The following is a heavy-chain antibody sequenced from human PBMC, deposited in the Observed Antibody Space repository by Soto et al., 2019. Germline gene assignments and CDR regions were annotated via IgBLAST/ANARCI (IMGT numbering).Heavy chain of an antibody. V-gene: IGHV3-74*01. CDR1: GLTCSSYL. Sequence: PGGSLRLSCAASGLTCSSYLMHWARQAPGKGLVWVSRINSDESSTSYADSVKGRFTISRDNAKNTLYLQMNSLRAEDTAVYYCARGLKGYYGVDVWGQGTTVTVS. D-gene: IGHD3-22*01. CDR3: ARGLKGYYGVDV. CDR2: INSDESST. J-gene: IGHJ6*02.